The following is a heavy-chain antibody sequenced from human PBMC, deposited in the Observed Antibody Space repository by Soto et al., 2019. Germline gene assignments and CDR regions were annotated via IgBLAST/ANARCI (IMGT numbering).Heavy chain of an antibody. V-gene: IGHV3-30*18. J-gene: IGHJ6*02. D-gene: IGHD1-7*01. CDR1: GFTFSTYG. CDR2: ISYDESNK. CDR3: AKDRVPELRHFYYGMDV. Sequence: GGSLRLSCAASGFTFSTYGMHWVRQAPGKGLEWVAVISYDESNKYYADSVKGRFTISRDNSKNTLYLQMNSLRVEDTAVYYCAKDRVPELRHFYYGMDVWGQGTTVTVS.